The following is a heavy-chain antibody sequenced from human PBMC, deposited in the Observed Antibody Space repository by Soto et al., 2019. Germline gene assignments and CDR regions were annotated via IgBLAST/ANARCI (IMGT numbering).Heavy chain of an antibody. CDR1: GYTFTSYG. CDR2: ISAYNGNT. D-gene: IGHD5-12*01. CDR3: ARIVASRYYYYSYMDV. Sequence: GASVKVSCKASGYTFTSYGISWVRQAPGQGLEWMGWISAYNGNTNYAQKRQGRVTMTTDTSTSTAYMELRSLRSDDTAVYYCARIVASRYYYYSYMDVWGKGTTVTVSS. J-gene: IGHJ6*03. V-gene: IGHV1-18*01.